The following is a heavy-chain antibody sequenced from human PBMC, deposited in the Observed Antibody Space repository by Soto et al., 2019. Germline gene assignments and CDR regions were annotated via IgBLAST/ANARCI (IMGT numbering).Heavy chain of an antibody. V-gene: IGHV4-34*01. CDR2: INHSGST. CDR3: AGGPLPMTVAPRRYWFDP. CDR1: GGSFSGYY. Sequence: QVQLQQWGAGLLKPSETLSLTCAVYGGSFSGYYWSWIRQPPGKGLEWIGEINHSGSTNYNPSLKPRLTISVDTSKNQFALKLSSVTAADPAVYYCAGGPLPMTVAPRRYWFDPRGPGTLVTVSS. D-gene: IGHD4-17*01. J-gene: IGHJ5*02.